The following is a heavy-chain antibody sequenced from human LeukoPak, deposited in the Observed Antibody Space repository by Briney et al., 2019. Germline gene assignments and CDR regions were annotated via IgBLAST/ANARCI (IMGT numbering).Heavy chain of an antibody. J-gene: IGHJ4*02. CDR1: RFTFSSYA. Sequence: GGSLRLSCAASRFTFSSYAMHWVRQAPGKGLEWVAVISYDGSNKYYADSVKGRFTISRDNSKNTLYLQMNSLRAEDTAVYYCARRSGQQLVPFDYWGQGTLVTVSS. CDR3: ARRSGQQLVPFDY. V-gene: IGHV3-30-3*01. CDR2: ISYDGSNK. D-gene: IGHD6-6*01.